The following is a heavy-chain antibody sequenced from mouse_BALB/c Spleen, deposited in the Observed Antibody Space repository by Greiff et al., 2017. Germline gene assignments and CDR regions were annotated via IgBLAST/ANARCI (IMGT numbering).Heavy chain of an antibody. V-gene: IGHV5-17*02. CDR2: ISSGSSTI. CDR1: GFTFSSFG. J-gene: IGHJ4*01. CDR3: AIVGYAMDY. D-gene: IGHD1-1*01. Sequence: EVKVVESGGGLVQPGGSRKLSCAASGFTFSSFGMHWVRQAPEKGLEWVAYISSGSSTIYYADTVKGRFTISRDNPKNTLFLQMTSLRSEDTAMYYCAIVGYAMDYWGQGTSVTVSS.